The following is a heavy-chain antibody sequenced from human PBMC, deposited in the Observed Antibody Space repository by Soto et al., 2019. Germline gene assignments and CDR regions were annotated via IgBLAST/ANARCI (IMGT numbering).Heavy chain of an antibody. Sequence: QVQLVQSGAEVKKPGASVKVSCKASGYTFTSYGISWVRQAPGQGLEWMGWISAHNGNTKYAQKLQGRVTMTTATSTSTAYMEVRILSSDATAVYYCARDTAMALPDAWGQGTLVNVSS. CDR2: ISAHNGNT. CDR1: GYTFTSYG. D-gene: IGHD5-18*01. CDR3: ARDTAMALPDA. V-gene: IGHV1-18*01. J-gene: IGHJ4*02.